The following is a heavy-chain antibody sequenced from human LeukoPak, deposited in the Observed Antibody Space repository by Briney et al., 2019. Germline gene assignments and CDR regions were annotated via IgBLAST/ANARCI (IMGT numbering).Heavy chain of an antibody. CDR2: IYSSGHT. CDR1: GGSISPYY. J-gene: IGHJ3*02. Sequence: SETLSLTCTVSGGSISPYYWSWIRQPPGRGLEWIAYIYSSGHTNYNPSLKGRVTISVDTSKNQFSLKLNSVTAADTAVYYCARHPYSDGFDIWGQGTMVTISS. D-gene: IGHD1-1*01. CDR3: ARHPYSDGFDI. V-gene: IGHV4-59*08.